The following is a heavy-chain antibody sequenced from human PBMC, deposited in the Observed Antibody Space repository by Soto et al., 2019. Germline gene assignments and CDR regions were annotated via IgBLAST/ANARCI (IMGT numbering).Heavy chain of an antibody. CDR1: GFTFSSYG. V-gene: IGHV3-30*18. CDR3: AKCSRPVLRFLEGAYGMDV. CDR2: ISYDGSNK. Sequence: PGGSLRLACTSSGFTFSSYGMHWVRQAPGKGLEWVAVISYDGSNKYYADSVKGRFTISRDNSKNTLYLQMNSLRAEDTAVYYCAKCSRPVLRFLEGAYGMDVWGQGTTVTVSS. J-gene: IGHJ6*02. D-gene: IGHD3-3*01.